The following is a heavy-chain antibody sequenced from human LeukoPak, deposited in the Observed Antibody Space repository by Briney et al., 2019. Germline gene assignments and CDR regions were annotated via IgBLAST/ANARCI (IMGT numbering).Heavy chain of an antibody. CDR3: AKAPMLGATYYFDY. CDR2: ISGSGGST. D-gene: IGHD1-26*01. J-gene: IGHJ4*02. Sequence: GGTLRLSCAASGFTFSSYGMSWVRQAPGKGLEWVSAISGSGGSTYYADSVKGRFTISRDNSKNTLYLQMNSLRAEDTAVYYCAKAPMLGATYYFDYWGQGTLVTVSS. V-gene: IGHV3-23*01. CDR1: GFTFSSYG.